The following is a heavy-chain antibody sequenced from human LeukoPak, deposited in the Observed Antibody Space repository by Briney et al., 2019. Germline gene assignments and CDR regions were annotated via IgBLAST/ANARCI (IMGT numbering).Heavy chain of an antibody. CDR2: MNTEIGST. CDR1: GYTFSNYD. J-gene: IGHJ4*02. V-gene: IGHV1-8*01. Sequence: ASVKVSCKASGYTFSNYDITWVRQATGQGPEWMGWMNTEIGSTGYAPRFQGRVTMTRDSSITTAYMELSSLRFEDTAVYYCTRAIRHQLLSDYWGQGTLVTVSS. D-gene: IGHD2-2*01. CDR3: TRAIRHQLLSDY.